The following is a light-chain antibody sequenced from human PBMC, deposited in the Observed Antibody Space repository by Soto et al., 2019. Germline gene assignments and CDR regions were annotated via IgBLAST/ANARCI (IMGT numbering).Light chain of an antibody. CDR3: QYYDASQGLT. V-gene: IGKV3-20*01. Sequence: VLTTSTSTLSLSPGATAMLSCRASQRVSSTYLAWYQQKPGQAPRLLVYSASSRAAGIPDAFSGSGSGTDFTLTMGGLEPEDVAVYYCQYYDASQGLTFGQGTRLEI. CDR1: QRVSSTY. J-gene: IGKJ5*01. CDR2: SAS.